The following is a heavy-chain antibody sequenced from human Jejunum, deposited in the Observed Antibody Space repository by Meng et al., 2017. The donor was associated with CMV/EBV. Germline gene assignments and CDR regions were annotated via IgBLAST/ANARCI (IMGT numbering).Heavy chain of an antibody. CDR3: ARGDYDFWGGY. Sequence: FSTYEMNWVRQAPGKGLEWISSISSSGDTIYYADSVKGRFTISRDNAKNSLYLQMNSLRAEDTAVYYWARGDYDFWGGYWGQGTLVTVSS. CDR2: ISSSGDTI. D-gene: IGHD3-3*01. CDR1: FSTYE. J-gene: IGHJ4*02. V-gene: IGHV3-48*03.